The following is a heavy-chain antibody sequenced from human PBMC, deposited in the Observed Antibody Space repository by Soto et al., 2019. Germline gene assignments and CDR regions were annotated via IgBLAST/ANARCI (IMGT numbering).Heavy chain of an antibody. Sequence: QVQLVQSGAEVREPGASVKVSCKASGYSFTNNDVSWVRQATGQGLEWMGWMNPGSGNTGYAQKFQGRVTMTRDISIATAYMELSGLTSDETAIYYCARMATFGSLNWFDPWGQGTLVSVSS. D-gene: IGHD3-16*01. CDR3: ARMATFGSLNWFDP. CDR2: MNPGSGNT. J-gene: IGHJ5*02. V-gene: IGHV1-8*01. CDR1: GYSFTNND.